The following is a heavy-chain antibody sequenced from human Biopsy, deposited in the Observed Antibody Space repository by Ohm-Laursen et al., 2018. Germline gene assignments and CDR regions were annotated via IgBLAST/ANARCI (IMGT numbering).Heavy chain of an antibody. D-gene: IGHD6-19*01. Sequence: PGTLSLTWVVYGGSFSGYYWSWIRQPPGKGLEWIGEINHSGSTNYNPSLKSRVTISVDTSKNQFSLKLSSVTAADTAVYYCARGRLRAVARFDYWGQGTLVTVSS. CDR2: INHSGST. CDR3: ARGRLRAVARFDY. V-gene: IGHV4-34*01. CDR1: GGSFSGYY. J-gene: IGHJ4*02.